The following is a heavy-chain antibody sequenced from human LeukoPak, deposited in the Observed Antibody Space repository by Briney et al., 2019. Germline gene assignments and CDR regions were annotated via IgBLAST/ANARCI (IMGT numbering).Heavy chain of an antibody. D-gene: IGHD2-2*01. CDR3: ARETSHPNWFDP. J-gene: IGHJ5*02. Sequence: PSQTLSLTCTVSGGSISSGGYYWSWIRQPPGKGLEWIGYIYHSGSTYYNPSLKSRVTISVDTSKNQFSLKLSSVTAADTAVYYCARETSHPNWFDPWGQGTLVTVSS. CDR1: GGSISSGGYY. V-gene: IGHV4-30-2*01. CDR2: IYHSGST.